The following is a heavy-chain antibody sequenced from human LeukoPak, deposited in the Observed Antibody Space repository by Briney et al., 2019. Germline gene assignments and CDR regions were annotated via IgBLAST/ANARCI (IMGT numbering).Heavy chain of an antibody. D-gene: IGHD3-22*01. CDR1: GFSLNTPGVG. J-gene: IGHJ4*02. CDR2: IYWDDYR. Sequence: SGPTLVNPTQTLTLTCTFSGFSLNTPGVGVGWIRRPPGRALEWLALIYWDDYRRYSPYLKSRLTITKDTSKNQVVLTMTNMDPVDTATYFCAHRKNYYDSSVFDNWGQGTLVTVSS. CDR3: AHRKNYYDSSVFDN. V-gene: IGHV2-5*02.